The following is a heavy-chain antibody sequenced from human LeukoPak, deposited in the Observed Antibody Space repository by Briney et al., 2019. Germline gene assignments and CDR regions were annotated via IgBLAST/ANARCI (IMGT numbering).Heavy chain of an antibody. D-gene: IGHD1-26*01. CDR2: IYYSGST. CDR1: GGSISSSSYY. J-gene: IGHJ4*02. Sequence: PSETLSLTRTVSGGSISSSSYYWGWIRQPPGKGLEWIGSIYYSGSTYYNPSLKSRVTISVDTSKNQFSLKLSSVTAADTAVYYCASGMGATGNFDYWGQGTLVTVSS. CDR3: ASGMGATGNFDY. V-gene: IGHV4-39*01.